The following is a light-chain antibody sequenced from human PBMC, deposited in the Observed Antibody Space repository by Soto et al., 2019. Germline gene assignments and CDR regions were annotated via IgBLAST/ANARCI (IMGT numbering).Light chain of an antibody. J-gene: IGLJ1*01. V-gene: IGLV2-14*03. CDR3: CSYTSFSTYV. Sequence: QSALTQPASVSGSPGQSITISCSGTSIDVGGTNHVSWYLQHPGEAPKLIMYDVSNRPSGVSDRFFGSKADNTATLTVSGLQAEDEAAYYCCSYTSFSTYVFGTGTKVTVL. CDR1: SIDVGGTNH. CDR2: DVS.